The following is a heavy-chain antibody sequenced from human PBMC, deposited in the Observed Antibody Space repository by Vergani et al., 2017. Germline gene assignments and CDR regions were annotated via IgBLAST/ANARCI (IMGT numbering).Heavy chain of an antibody. D-gene: IGHD3-3*01. V-gene: IGHV3-66*02. CDR1: GFTVSTDY. CDR3: ARDVHYSVVSGYYIGGGFDI. J-gene: IGHJ3*02. CDR2: LYRGAFT. Sequence: EVQRVESGGGLVQPGGSLTLSCAASGFTVSTDYSSCVRQAPGKGREWVSILYRGAFTSYTDSVKGRFTVSRFISKNSLFLQMHSLRPEDTARYYCARDVHYSVVSGYYIGGGFDIWGQGTMVTVSS.